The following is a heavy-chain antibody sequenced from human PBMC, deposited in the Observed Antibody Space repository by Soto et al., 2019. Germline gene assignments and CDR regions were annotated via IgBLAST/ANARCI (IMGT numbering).Heavy chain of an antibody. J-gene: IGHJ4*02. CDR2: IKQDGGET. CDR1: GFSFSSYW. V-gene: IGHV3-7*01. CDR3: AIPLLRFLEWPSYGY. Sequence: GGSLSLSCAASGFSFSSYWMSWVRQAPGKGLEWVANIKQDGGETYYVDSVKGRFTISRDNAKNSQYLQMNSLRAEDTAAYYCAIPLLRFLEWPSYGYWGQGTLVNVSS. D-gene: IGHD3-3*01.